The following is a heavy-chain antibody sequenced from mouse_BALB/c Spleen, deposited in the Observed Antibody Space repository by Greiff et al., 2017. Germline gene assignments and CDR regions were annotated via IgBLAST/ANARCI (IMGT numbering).Heavy chain of an antibody. CDR2: ISSGGST. CDR3: AREGDYGRFAY. V-gene: IGHV5-6-5*01. D-gene: IGHD1-2*01. Sequence: EVQLVESGGGLVKPGGSLKLSCAASGFTFSSYAMSWVRQTPEKRLEWVASISSGGSTYYPDSVKGRFTISRDNARNILYLQMSSLRSEDTAMYYCAREGDYGRFAYWGQGTLVTVSA. J-gene: IGHJ3*01. CDR1: GFTFSSYA.